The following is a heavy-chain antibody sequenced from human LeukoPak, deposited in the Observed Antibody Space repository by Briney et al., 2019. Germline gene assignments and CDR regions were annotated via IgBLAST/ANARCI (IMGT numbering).Heavy chain of an antibody. D-gene: IGHD2-15*01. Sequence: TSETLSLTCTVSGVSISSSSYYWGWIRQPPGKGLEWIGSIYYSGSTYYNPSLKSRVTISVDTSKNQFSLKLSSVTAADTAVYYCARGVPYCSGGSCYSHFDYWGQGTLVTVSS. CDR1: GVSISSSSYY. V-gene: IGHV4-39*07. CDR3: ARGVPYCSGGSCYSHFDY. J-gene: IGHJ4*02. CDR2: IYYSGST.